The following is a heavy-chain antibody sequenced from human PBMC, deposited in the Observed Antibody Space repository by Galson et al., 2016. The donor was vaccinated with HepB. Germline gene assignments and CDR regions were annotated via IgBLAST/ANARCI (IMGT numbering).Heavy chain of an antibody. J-gene: IGHJ6*02. D-gene: IGHD3-16*01. V-gene: IGHV3-7*03. CDR1: GFTCSNYF. CDR3: ARWGYNYGMDV. CDR2: IKEDGTPG. Sequence: SLRLSCAASGFTCSNYFMGWVRQAPAKGLEWVANIKEDGTPGGYVESVRSRFTISRDDTENTLYLQMNSLRPEDTALYYCARWGYNYGMDVWGQGTTVTVSS.